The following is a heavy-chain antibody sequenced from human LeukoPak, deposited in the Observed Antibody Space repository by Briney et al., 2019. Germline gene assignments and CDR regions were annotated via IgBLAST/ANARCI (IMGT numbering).Heavy chain of an antibody. J-gene: IGHJ5*02. CDR2: INPNSGGT. CDR3: ARSDCSSTSCYDSDWLDP. Sequence: GASVKVSCKASGYTFTGYYMHWVRQAPGQGLEWMEWINPNSGGTNYAQKFQGRVTMTRDTSISTAYMELSRLRSDDTAVYYCARSDCSSTSCYDSDWLDPWGQGTLVTVSS. V-gene: IGHV1-2*02. CDR1: GYTFTGYY. D-gene: IGHD2-2*01.